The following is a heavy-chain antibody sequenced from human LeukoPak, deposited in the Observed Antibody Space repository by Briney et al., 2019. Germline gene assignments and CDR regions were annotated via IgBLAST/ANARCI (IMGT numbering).Heavy chain of an antibody. Sequence: SETLSLTCTVXGGSITXXXXXXXXXRXXXXXGXXXXXTISYSGSTYYNPSLKSRVXISVDTSTGHFSLKLSSVTAADTAVYFCARQGYSSGWTGHFDYWGQRTLVTVSS. CDR3: ARQGYSSGWTGHFDY. CDR1: GGSITXXXXX. CDR2: ISYSGST. V-gene: IGHV4-39*01. D-gene: IGHD6-19*01. J-gene: IGHJ4*02.